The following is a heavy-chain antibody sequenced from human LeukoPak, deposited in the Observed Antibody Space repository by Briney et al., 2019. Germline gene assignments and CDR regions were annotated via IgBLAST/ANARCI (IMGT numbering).Heavy chain of an antibody. J-gene: IGHJ4*02. D-gene: IGHD6-13*01. CDR1: GFTFSSYA. Sequence: GGSLRLSCAASGFTFSSYAMSRVRQAPGKGLEWVSAISGSGGSTYYADSVKGQFSISRDNSKNTLYLQMNSLRAEDTAVYYCAKDRGRVTRGIADLFDYWGQGTLVTVSS. V-gene: IGHV3-23*01. CDR2: ISGSGGST. CDR3: AKDRGRVTRGIADLFDY.